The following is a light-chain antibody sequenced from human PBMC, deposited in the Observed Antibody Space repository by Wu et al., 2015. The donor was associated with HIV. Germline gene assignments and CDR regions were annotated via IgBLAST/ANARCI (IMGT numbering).Light chain of an antibody. CDR1: QSVSSSY. Sequence: EIVLTQSPGTLSLSPGQRATLSCRASQSVSSSYLAWYQQKPGQAPRLLIYGASSRATGIPDRFSGSGSGTGFTLSISRLEPEDFAVYYCQHYQTFGQGTKVEIK. V-gene: IGKV3-20*01. J-gene: IGKJ1*01. CDR3: QHYQT. CDR2: GAS.